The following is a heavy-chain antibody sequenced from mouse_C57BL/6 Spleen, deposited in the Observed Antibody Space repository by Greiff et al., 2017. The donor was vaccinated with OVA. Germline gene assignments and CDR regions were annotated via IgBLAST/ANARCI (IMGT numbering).Heavy chain of an antibody. CDR2: ISSGGDYI. CDR3: TREDGYYGGAMDY. J-gene: IGHJ4*01. CDR1: GFTFSSYA. Sequence: EVKLVESGEGLVKPGGSLKLSCAASGFTFSSYAMSWVRQTPEKRLEWVAYISSGGDYIYYADTVKGRFTISRDNARNTLYLQMSSLKSEDTAMYYCTREDGYYGGAMDYWGQGTSVTVSS. V-gene: IGHV5-9-1*02. D-gene: IGHD2-3*01.